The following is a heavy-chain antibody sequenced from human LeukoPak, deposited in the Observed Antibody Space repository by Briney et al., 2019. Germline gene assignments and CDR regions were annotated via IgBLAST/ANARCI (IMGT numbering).Heavy chain of an antibody. V-gene: IGHV1-69*13. CDR3: SRDLPYSSSWGSIDY. CDR2: IIPIFGTA. CDR1: GGTFSSYA. D-gene: IGHD6-13*01. Sequence: PGASVKVSCKASGGTFSSYAISWVRQAPGQGLEWMGGIIPIFGTANYARKFQGRVTITADESTSTAYMELSSLRSEDTAVYYCSRDLPYSSSWGSIDYWGQGTLVTVSS. J-gene: IGHJ4*02.